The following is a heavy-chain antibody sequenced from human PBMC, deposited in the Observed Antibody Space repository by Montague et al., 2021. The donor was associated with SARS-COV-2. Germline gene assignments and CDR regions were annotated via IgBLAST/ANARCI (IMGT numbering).Heavy chain of an antibody. D-gene: IGHD6-13*01. J-gene: IGHJ6*02. V-gene: IGHV4-59*12. Sequence: SETLSLTCTVSGDSINTYYWNWIRQPPGKGLEWLGSIFYTGSTNYNPSLKSRVTISLDTSKNQFFLKVTSVTAADTAVYYCARQAAGSYFYYGADVWGQGTMVTVSS. CDR1: GDSINTYY. CDR3: ARQAAGSYFYYGADV. CDR2: IFYTGST.